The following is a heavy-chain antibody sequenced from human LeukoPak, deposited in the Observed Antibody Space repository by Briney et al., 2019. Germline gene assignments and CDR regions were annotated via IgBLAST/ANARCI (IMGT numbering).Heavy chain of an antibody. J-gene: IGHJ4*02. CDR1: GFLFGGHA. V-gene: IGHV3-21*06. CDR2: IHSSATYI. CDR3: ARAAIRVDFFDS. D-gene: IGHD2-2*01. Sequence: GGSLRLSCAASGFLFGGHAMVWIRQAPGKGPECVSSIHSSATYITYADSVRGRFTISRDNDKNSLFLGMNDLRAEDTAVYYCARAAIRVDFFDSWGQGTLVAVSS.